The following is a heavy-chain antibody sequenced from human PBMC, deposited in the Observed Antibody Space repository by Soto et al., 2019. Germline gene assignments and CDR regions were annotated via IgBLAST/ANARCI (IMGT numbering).Heavy chain of an antibody. CDR2: IYSGGST. CDR3: ARAYEGDYFDY. D-gene: IGHD3-16*01. Sequence: GGSLRLSCAASGFTVSSNYMSWVRQAPGKGLEWVSLIYSGGSTYYADSVKGRFTISRDNSKNTLYLQMNSLRAEDTAVYYCARAYEGDYFDYWGQGTLVTVSS. CDR1: GFTVSSNY. J-gene: IGHJ4*02. V-gene: IGHV3-66*02.